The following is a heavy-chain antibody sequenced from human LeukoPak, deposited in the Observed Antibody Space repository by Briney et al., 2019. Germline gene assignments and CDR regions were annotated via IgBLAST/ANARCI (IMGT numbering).Heavy chain of an antibody. CDR2: ISGSGGST. D-gene: IGHD6-13*01. CDR1: GFTFSSYA. J-gene: IGHJ4*02. CDR3: AKVRGSSWYYSD. V-gene: IGHV3-23*01. Sequence: GGSLRLSCAASGFTFSSYAMSWVRQAPGKGLEWVSAISGSGGSTYYADSVKGRFTISRDNSKNALYLQMNSLRAEDTAVYYCAKVRGSSWYYSDWGQGTLVTVSS.